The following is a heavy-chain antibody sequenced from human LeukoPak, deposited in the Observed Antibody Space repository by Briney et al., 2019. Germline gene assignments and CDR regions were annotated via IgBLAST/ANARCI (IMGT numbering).Heavy chain of an antibody. V-gene: IGHV3-43*01. CDR2: VSWNSDHT. CDR3: VRDDDRPDNGLDY. Sequence: GGSLRLSCAASGFKFDDYTMHWVRRPPGKGLEWVSLVSWNSDHTSYADSVKGRFTISRDNSKNTLYLQMNSLRAEDTAVYYCVRDDDRPDNGLDYWGQGTLVTVSS. D-gene: IGHD3-22*01. CDR1: GFKFDDYT. J-gene: IGHJ4*02.